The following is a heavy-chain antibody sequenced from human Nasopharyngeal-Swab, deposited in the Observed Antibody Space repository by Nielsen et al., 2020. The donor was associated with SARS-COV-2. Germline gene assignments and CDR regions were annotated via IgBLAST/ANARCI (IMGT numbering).Heavy chain of an antibody. CDR2: INHNGRT. CDR3: AREKTHYDSSGYYYLWFDP. Sequence: RQAPGKGLEWIGEINHNGRTNYNPSLKSRVTISVDTSKNQFSLKLSSVTAADTAVYYCAREKTHYDSSGYYYLWFDPWGQGTLVTVSS. J-gene: IGHJ5*02. D-gene: IGHD3-22*01. V-gene: IGHV4-34*01.